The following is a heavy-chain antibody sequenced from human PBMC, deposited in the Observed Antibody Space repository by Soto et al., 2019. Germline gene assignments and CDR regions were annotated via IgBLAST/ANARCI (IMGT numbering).Heavy chain of an antibody. Sequence: GSLRLSCAASGFTFSSYAMSWVRQAPGKGLEWVSAISGSGGSTYYADSVKGRFTISRDNSKNTLYLQMNSLRAEDTAVYYCAKDRVEWFSSPNWFDPWGQGTLVTVSS. D-gene: IGHD3-3*01. J-gene: IGHJ5*02. CDR2: ISGSGGST. CDR1: GFTFSSYA. CDR3: AKDRVEWFSSPNWFDP. V-gene: IGHV3-23*01.